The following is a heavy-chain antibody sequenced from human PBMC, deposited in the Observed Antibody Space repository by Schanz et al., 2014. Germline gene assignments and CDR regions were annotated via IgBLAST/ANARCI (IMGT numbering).Heavy chain of an antibody. Sequence: QVQLVQSGAEVKKPGASVRVSCKASGYSFTTYDVNWVRQATGQGLEWMGWMNPNSGNTGYAQKFQGRVTMTRHTSISTAYMELSSLRSEDTAVYYCAAASSPVREAGAGSSFHLWGQGTLVTVSP. D-gene: IGHD6-13*01. J-gene: IGHJ5*02. CDR1: GYSFTTYD. V-gene: IGHV1-8*01. CDR2: MNPNSGNT. CDR3: AAASSPVREAGAGSSFHL.